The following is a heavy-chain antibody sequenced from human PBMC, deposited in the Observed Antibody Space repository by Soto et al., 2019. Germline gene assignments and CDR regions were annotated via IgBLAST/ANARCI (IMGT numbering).Heavy chain of an antibody. CDR2: ISGSGEST. J-gene: IGHJ4*02. Sequence: GGSLRLSCSASVNSRFTYDTYSMGWVRQAPGKGLEWVSAISGSGESTYYADSVKGRFTVSRDNSKNTLSLQMNSLRAEDTALYYCTLYDYIWASYTSLDYWGQGTLVTVSS. CDR3: TLYDYIWASYTSLDY. D-gene: IGHD3-16*01. V-gene: IGHV3-23*01. CDR1: VNSRFTYDTYS.